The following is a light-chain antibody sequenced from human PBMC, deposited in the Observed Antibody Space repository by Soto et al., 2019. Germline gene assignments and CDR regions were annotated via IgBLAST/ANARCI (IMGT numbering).Light chain of an antibody. CDR2: DAS. CDR3: QQYNSYSWT. J-gene: IGKJ1*01. V-gene: IGKV1-5*01. CDR1: QSISSW. Sequence: DLHMTQSPSTLSASVGDRVTITCRASQSISSWLAWYQQKPGKAPKLLIYDASSLESGVPSRFSGSGSGTKFTLTISSLQPDDFATYYCQQYNSYSWTFGQGTKVDIK.